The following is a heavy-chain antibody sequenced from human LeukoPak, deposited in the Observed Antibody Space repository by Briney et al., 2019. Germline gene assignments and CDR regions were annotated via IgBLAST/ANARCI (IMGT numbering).Heavy chain of an antibody. V-gene: IGHV3-11*04. D-gene: IGHD3/OR15-3a*01. CDR1: GFTFSDYD. CDR3: ARGGDFSI. Sequence: GGSLRLSCAASGFTFSDYDMSWLRQAPGKGLEGVSDISSSGSTMYERPVVKGRLTISRDNAKKSLYLQMKSLRAEDTAVYYCARGGDFSIWGQGTMVTVSS. J-gene: IGHJ3*02. CDR2: ISSSGSTM.